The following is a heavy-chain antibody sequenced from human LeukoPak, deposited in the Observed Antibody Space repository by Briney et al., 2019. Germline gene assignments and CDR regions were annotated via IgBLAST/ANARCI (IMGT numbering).Heavy chain of an antibody. CDR2: ISSSSSYI. CDR3: ARADSAQTDY. CDR1: GFTFSSYS. Sequence: GGSLRLSCAASGFTFSSYSMNWVRQAPGKGLEWVSSISSSSSYIYYADSVKGRFTISRDNAKNSRYLQMNSLRAEDTAVYYCARADSAQTDYWGQGTLVTVSS. D-gene: IGHD2-15*01. V-gene: IGHV3-21*01. J-gene: IGHJ4*02.